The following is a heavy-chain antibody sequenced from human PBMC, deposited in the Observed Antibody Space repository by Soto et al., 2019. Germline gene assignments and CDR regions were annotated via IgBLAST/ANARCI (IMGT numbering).Heavy chain of an antibody. CDR2: INPNSGGT. D-gene: IGHD2-2*01. J-gene: IGHJ4*02. CDR1: GYTFTGYY. Sequence: VSCKASGYTFTGYYMHWVRQAPGQGLEWMGWINPNSGGTNYAQKFQGWVTMTRDTSISTAYMELSRLRSDDTAVYYCARGDIVVVPALNYFDYWGQGTLVTVSS. V-gene: IGHV1-2*04. CDR3: ARGDIVVVPALNYFDY.